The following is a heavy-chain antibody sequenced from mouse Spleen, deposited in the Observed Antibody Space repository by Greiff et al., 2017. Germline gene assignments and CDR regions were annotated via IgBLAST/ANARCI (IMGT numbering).Heavy chain of an antibody. J-gene: IGHJ2*01. CDR3: ARGMIMYFGY. V-gene: IGHV1-55*01. Sequence: QVQLKESGAELVKPGASVKMSCKASGYTFTSYWITWVKQRPGQGLEWIGDIYPGSGSTNYTEKFKSKATLTVDTSSSTAYMQLSSLTSEDSAVFFCARGMIMYFGYWGQGTTLTGSS. D-gene: IGHD2-4*01. CDR2: IYPGSGST. CDR1: GYTFTSYW.